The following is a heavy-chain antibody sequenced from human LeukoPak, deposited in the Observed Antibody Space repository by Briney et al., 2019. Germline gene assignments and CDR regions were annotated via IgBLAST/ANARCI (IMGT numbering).Heavy chain of an antibody. Sequence: ASVKVSCKXSGYTLTELSMHWVRQAPGKGLEWMGGFDPEDGETIYSQKFQGRVTMTEDTSTDTAYMELSSLRSEDTAVYYCATRAYSNYVRGYYYYMDVWGKGTTVTVSS. CDR1: GYTLTELS. CDR2: FDPEDGET. V-gene: IGHV1-24*01. D-gene: IGHD4-11*01. CDR3: ATRAYSNYVRGYYYYMDV. J-gene: IGHJ6*03.